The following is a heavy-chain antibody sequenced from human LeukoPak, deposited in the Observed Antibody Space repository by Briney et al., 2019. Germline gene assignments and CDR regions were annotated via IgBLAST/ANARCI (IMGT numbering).Heavy chain of an antibody. V-gene: IGHV3-48*03. J-gene: IGHJ3*01. Sequence: GGSLRLSCAASGFTFSYYEMNWVRQAPGKGLEWVSYIHSSGNTIYYADSVKGRFTISRDNAKNTLYVQMNSLRAEDTAVYYCVRGGGVQYFLYAFDVWGQGTLVTVSS. CDR1: GFTFSYYE. CDR2: IHSSGNTI. D-gene: IGHD2-21*01. CDR3: VRGGGVQYFLYAFDV.